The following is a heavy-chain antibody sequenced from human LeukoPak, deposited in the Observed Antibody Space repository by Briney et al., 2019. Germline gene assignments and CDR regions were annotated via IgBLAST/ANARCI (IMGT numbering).Heavy chain of an antibody. J-gene: IGHJ4*02. CDR3: AKANWVSNADAVW. CDR1: GFTFSSYA. Sequence: GGSLRLSCAASGFTFSSYAMSWVRQAPGKGLEWVSAISGSGGSTYYADSVKGRFTLSRDDSRNTVYLQLNMRVEDTAIYYCAKANWVSNADAVWWGQGTQVTVSS. V-gene: IGHV3-23*01. D-gene: IGHD1-1*01. CDR2: ISGSGGST.